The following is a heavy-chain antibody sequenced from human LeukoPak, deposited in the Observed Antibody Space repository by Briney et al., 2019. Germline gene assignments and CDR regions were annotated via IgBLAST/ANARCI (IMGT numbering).Heavy chain of an antibody. J-gene: IGHJ4*02. CDR3: ARTVWFGDHYRGETYFDY. CDR1: GYSISSGYY. Sequence: PSETLSLTCSVSGYSISSGYYWGWIRQPPGKGLEWIGFIFHSGSTYYNPSLKSRVSISIDVSKNQFSLRLSSVTAADTAVYYCARTVWFGDHYRGETYFDYWGQGTLVAVSS. CDR2: IFHSGST. V-gene: IGHV4-38-2*02. D-gene: IGHD3-10*01.